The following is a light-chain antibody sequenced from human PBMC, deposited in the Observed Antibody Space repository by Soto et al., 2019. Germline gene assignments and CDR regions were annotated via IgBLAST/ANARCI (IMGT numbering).Light chain of an antibody. V-gene: IGLV2-8*01. Sequence: QSALTPPPSASGSPGQSVTISCTGTSSDVGGYNYVSWYQQHPGRAPKLMIYEVSKRPSGVPDRFSGSKSGNTASLTVSGLQTEYEAAYYWSSYADGNNQVVGTGTKLTVL. J-gene: IGLJ1*01. CDR1: SSDVGGYNY. CDR2: EVS. CDR3: SSYADGNNQV.